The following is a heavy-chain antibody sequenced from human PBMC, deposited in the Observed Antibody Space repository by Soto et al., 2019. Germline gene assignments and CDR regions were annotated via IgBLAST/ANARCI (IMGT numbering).Heavy chain of an antibody. CDR3: ARDHGFGELLGDYYYYGMDV. D-gene: IGHD3-10*01. CDR2: IYYSGST. CDR1: GGSISSYY. Sequence: SETLSLTFTVSGGSISSYYWSWIRQPPGKGLEWIGYIYYSGSTNYNPSLKSRVTISVDTSKNQFSLKLSSVTAADTAVYYCARDHGFGELLGDYYYYGMDVWGQGTTVT. J-gene: IGHJ6*02. V-gene: IGHV4-59*01.